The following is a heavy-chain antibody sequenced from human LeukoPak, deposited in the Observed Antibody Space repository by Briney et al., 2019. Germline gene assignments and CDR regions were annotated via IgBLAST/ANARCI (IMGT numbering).Heavy chain of an antibody. CDR1: GGSISSYY. CDR2: IYYSGST. J-gene: IGHJ4*02. Sequence: PSETLSLTCTVSGGSISSYYWSWIRQPPGKGLEWIGYIYYSGSTNYNPSLKSRVTISVDTSKNQFSLKLSSVTAADTAVYYCARHSPDYGDYPGGFDYWGQGTLVTVSP. V-gene: IGHV4-59*08. D-gene: IGHD4-17*01. CDR3: ARHSPDYGDYPGGFDY.